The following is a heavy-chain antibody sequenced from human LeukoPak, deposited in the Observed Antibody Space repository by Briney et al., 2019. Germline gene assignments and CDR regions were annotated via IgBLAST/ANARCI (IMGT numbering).Heavy chain of an antibody. J-gene: IGHJ4*02. CDR1: GGSLSGYY. D-gene: IGHD3-3*01. Sequence: PSETLSLTCAVYGGSLSGYYWSWIRQPPGKGLEWIGKINHSGSTNYNPSLKSRVTISVDTSKNQFSLKLTSVTAADTAVYYCARAVEYNFWSGLQRRAATFDYWGQGTLVTVSS. CDR3: ARAVEYNFWSGLQRRAATFDY. CDR2: INHSGST. V-gene: IGHV4-34*01.